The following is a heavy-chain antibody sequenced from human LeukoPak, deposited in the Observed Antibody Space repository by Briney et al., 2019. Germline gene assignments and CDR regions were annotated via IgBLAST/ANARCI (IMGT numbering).Heavy chain of an antibody. J-gene: IGHJ4*02. CDR1: RFIFSSFA. CDR3: VKSLDTSGWELDY. CDR2: ISSNGGST. D-gene: IGHD6-19*01. V-gene: IGHV3-64D*09. Sequence: GGSLRLSCSASRFIFSSFAMHWVRQAPGKGLEYVSAISSNGGSTYYADSVKGRFTFSRDNSKNTLYLQMSSLRAEDTALYYCVKSLDTSGWELDYWGQGTLVTVSS.